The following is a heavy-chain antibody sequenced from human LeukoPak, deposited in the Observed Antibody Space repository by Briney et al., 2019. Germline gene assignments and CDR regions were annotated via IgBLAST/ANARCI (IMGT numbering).Heavy chain of an antibody. Sequence: PGGSLRLSCAASGFTFSSTWMNWVRQGPGKGLEWVSRITSDGSSTIYADSVKGRFTISRDNAKSTVYLQMNSLRAEDTAVYYCARRGGLDYWGQGTLVTVSS. J-gene: IGHJ4*02. D-gene: IGHD3-16*01. CDR2: ITSDGSST. V-gene: IGHV3-74*01. CDR3: ARRGGLDY. CDR1: GFTFSSTW.